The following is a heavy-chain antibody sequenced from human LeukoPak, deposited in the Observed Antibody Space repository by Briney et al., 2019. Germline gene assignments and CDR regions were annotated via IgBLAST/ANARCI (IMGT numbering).Heavy chain of an antibody. CDR1: GGTFSSYA. J-gene: IGHJ3*02. D-gene: IGHD2-2*02. CDR2: IIPIFGTA. CDR3: ARDICSSTSCYRYGVFDI. V-gene: IGHV1-69*05. Sequence: SVKVSCKASGGTFSSYAISWVRQAPGQGLEWMGGIIPIFGTANYAQKFQGRVTITTDESTSTAYMELSSLRSEDTAVYYCARDICSSTSCYRYGVFDIWGQGTMVTVSS.